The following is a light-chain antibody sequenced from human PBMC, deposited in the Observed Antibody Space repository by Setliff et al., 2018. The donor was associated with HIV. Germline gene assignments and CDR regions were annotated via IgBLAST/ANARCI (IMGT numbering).Light chain of an antibody. CDR1: SSDVGGYNY. V-gene: IGLV2-14*01. CDR2: EIS. Sequence: QSALAQPASVSGSPGQSITISCTGTSSDVGGYNYVSWYQHHPGKAPKFVIYEISQRPSGVSNRFSGAKSGNTASLTISGLQAEDEADYYCLSYTSTSTLYVFGTGTKVTVL. CDR3: LSYTSTSTLYV. J-gene: IGLJ1*01.